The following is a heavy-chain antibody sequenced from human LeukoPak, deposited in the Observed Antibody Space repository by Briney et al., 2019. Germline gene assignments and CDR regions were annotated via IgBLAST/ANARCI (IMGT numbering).Heavy chain of an antibody. J-gene: IGHJ4*02. V-gene: IGHV3-30*18. CDR2: ISDDGRNK. CDR3: ANRPSDYGDYVTYFDY. Sequence: GGSLRLSCAASGFSFISYGMHWVRQAPGKGLEWVGVISDDGRNKKYADSVKGRFTISRDNSKDTLYLQMNSLRDEDTDVYYCANRPSDYGDYVTYFDYWGQGTLVTVSS. CDR1: GFSFISYG. D-gene: IGHD4-17*01.